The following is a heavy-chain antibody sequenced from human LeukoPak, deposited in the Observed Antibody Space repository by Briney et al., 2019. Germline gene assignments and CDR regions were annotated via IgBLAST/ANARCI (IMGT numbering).Heavy chain of an antibody. V-gene: IGHV1-18*01. CDR2: ISAYNGNT. J-gene: IGHJ5*02. Sequence: ASVKVSCKASGSTFINYDISWVRQAPGQGLEWMGWISAYNGNTNYVQKLQGRVTMTTDTSTSTAYLELRSLRSDDTAVYYCARVGYCSGGSCRNWFDPWGQGTLVTVSS. D-gene: IGHD2-15*01. CDR1: GSTFINYD. CDR3: ARVGYCSGGSCRNWFDP.